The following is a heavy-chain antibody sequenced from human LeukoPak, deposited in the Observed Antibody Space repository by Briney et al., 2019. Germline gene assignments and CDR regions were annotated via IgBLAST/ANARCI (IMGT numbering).Heavy chain of an antibody. CDR1: GFTFSSYA. Sequence: GGSLRLSCAASGFTFSSYAMHWVRQAAGKGLEWVAFIWNDGTNKHYADSVKGRFTISRDNSKNTLYLQMNSLRAEDTAVYYCARRGDAWQILYSFDVWGQGTAVIVSS. V-gene: IGHV3-30*02. CDR2: IWNDGTNK. J-gene: IGHJ3*01. D-gene: IGHD2-15*01. CDR3: ARRGDAWQILYSFDV.